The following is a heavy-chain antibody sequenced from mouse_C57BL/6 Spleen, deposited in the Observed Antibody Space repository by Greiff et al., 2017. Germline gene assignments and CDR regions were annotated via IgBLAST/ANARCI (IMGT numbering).Heavy chain of an antibody. Sequence: QVQLQQPGAELVMPGASVKLSCKASGYTFTSYWMHWVKQRPGQGLEWIGEIDPSDSYTNYNQKFKGKSTLTVDKSSSTAYMQLSSLTSEDSAVYYCARGSPNFDYWGQGTTRTVSS. J-gene: IGHJ2*01. CDR1: GYTFTSYW. CDR2: IDPSDSYT. CDR3: ARGSPNFDY. V-gene: IGHV1-69*01.